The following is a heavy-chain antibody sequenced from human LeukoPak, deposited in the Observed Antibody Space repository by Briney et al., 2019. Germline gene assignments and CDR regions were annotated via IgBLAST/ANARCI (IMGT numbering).Heavy chain of an antibody. V-gene: IGHV4-59*08. J-gene: IGHJ1*01. CDR2: VYYSGTT. CDR1: GGSISSYY. D-gene: IGHD2-21*02. CDR3: ARHGTAAGPFQL. Sequence: PSETLSLTCTVAGGSISSYYWSWIRQPPGKGLEGIGYVYYSGTTNYNHSLESRVTISVDSSKNQFSLKLTSVAAADAAVYYCARHGTAAGPFQLWGQGTLVTVSS.